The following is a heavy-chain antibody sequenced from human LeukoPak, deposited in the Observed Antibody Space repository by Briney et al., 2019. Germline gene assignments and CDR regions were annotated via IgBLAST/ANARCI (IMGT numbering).Heavy chain of an antibody. J-gene: IGHJ5*02. Sequence: GGSLRLSCAASGFTFSSYSMNWVRQAPGKGLEWVSSISSSSYIYYADSVKGRFTISRDNAKNSLYLQMNSLRAEDTAVYYCARDRGGQKYNWFDPWGQGTLVTVSS. V-gene: IGHV3-21*01. CDR3: ARDRGGQKYNWFDP. CDR2: ISSSSYI. CDR1: GFTFSSYS. D-gene: IGHD6-25*01.